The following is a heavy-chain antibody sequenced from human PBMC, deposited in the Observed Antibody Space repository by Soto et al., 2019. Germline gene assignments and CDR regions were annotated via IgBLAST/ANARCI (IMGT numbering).Heavy chain of an antibody. V-gene: IGHV1-18*01. CDR1: GYAFTTYG. Sequence: QVHLVQSGAAVKKPGASVKVSCQGSGYAFTTYGISWVRQAPGQGLEWMGWISAHNGNTNNAQKLQGRVTVTRDTSTSTAYEELRSLRYDGAAVYYFARRRYGDYWGQVALVTVS. J-gene: IGHJ4*02. D-gene: IGHD1-1*01. CDR2: ISAHNGNT. CDR3: ARRRYGDY.